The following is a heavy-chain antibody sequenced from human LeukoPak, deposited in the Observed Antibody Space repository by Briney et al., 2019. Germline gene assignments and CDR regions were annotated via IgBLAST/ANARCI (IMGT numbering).Heavy chain of an antibody. CDR1: GFTFSDYY. D-gene: IGHD3-10*01. J-gene: IGHJ4*02. Sequence: GGSLRLSCAASGFTFSDYYMSWIRQAPGKGLEGVSYISNSGTSTNYADSVKGRFSISRDNAKKSLYLQLDSLTAEDTAVYYCARVRSSGSPLDYWGQGTLVTVSS. CDR3: ARVRSSGSPLDY. CDR2: ISNSGTST. V-gene: IGHV3-11*05.